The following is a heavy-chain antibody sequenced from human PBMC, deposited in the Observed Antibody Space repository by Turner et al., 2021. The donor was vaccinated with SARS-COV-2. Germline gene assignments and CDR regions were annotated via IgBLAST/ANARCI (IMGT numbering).Heavy chain of an antibody. V-gene: IGHV3-33*01. CDR3: AREHPPSSWQTYYFDF. D-gene: IGHD6-13*01. J-gene: IGHJ4*02. CDR1: GFTFSSYG. CDR2: IWYDGSNK. Sequence: QGQLVEYGGGVVQHGGSLRRSCAASGFTFSSYGMHWVRQAPGKGLEWVAIIWYDGSNKYYADSVKGRFTISRDNSKNTLYLQMNSLRAEDTAVYYCAREHPPSSWQTYYFDFWGQGTLVTVSS.